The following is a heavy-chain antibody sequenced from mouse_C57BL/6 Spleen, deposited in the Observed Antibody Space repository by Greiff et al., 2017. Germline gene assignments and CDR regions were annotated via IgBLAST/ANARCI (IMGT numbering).Heavy chain of an antibody. CDR1: GFNIKDYY. CDR2: IDPEDGET. CDR3: ARTYYYGSSYVGEYFDV. J-gene: IGHJ1*03. D-gene: IGHD1-1*01. Sequence: EVQLQQSGAELVKPGASVKLSCTASGFNIKDYYMHWVKQRTEQGLEWIGRIDPEDGETKYAPKFQGKATLTADTSSNTAYLQLSSLTSEDTAVYYCARTYYYGSSYVGEYFDVWGTGTTVTVSS. V-gene: IGHV14-2*01.